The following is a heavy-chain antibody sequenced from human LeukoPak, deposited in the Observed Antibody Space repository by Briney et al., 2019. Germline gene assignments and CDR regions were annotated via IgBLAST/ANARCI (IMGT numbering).Heavy chain of an antibody. CDR1: GFTFSSYG. CDR3: AKEKESSSWVEYFQH. V-gene: IGHV3-30*18. J-gene: IGHJ1*01. D-gene: IGHD6-13*01. Sequence: GGSLRLSCAASGFTFSSYGMRWVRQAPGKGLEWVAVISYDGSNKYYADSVKGRFTISRDNSKNTLYLQMNSLRAEDTAVYYCAKEKESSSWVEYFQHWGQGTLVTVSS. CDR2: ISYDGSNK.